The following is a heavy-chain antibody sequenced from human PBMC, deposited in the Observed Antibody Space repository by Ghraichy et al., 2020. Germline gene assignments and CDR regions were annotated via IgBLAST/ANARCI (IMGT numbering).Heavy chain of an antibody. CDR2: IYFSGIT. J-gene: IGHJ4*02. Sequence: SETLSLTCTVSGGSISSGGYYWSWIRQHQGKGLEWIGYIYFSGITYYNPSLKSRLIISLDTSKTQFSLKMTSVTAGDTAVYYCARSSVPSYSFDDWGQGTLVTVSS. V-gene: IGHV4-31*03. CDR3: ARSSVPSYSFDD. D-gene: IGHD3-16*02. CDR1: GGSISSGGYY.